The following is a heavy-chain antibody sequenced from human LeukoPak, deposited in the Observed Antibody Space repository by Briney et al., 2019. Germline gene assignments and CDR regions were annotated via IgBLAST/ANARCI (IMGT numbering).Heavy chain of an antibody. V-gene: IGHV3-30*04. D-gene: IGHD2/OR15-2a*01. CDR2: ISDDGSNK. Sequence: GGSLRLSCAASGFTFSSYPMHWVRQAPGKGLEWVAVISDDGSNKYYADSVKGRFTISRDNSKNTLYLQMNSLRTEDTAIYYCAGRIKVPGRWGYWGRGTLVTVSP. J-gene: IGHJ4*02. CDR3: AGRIKVPGRWGY. CDR1: GFTFSSYP.